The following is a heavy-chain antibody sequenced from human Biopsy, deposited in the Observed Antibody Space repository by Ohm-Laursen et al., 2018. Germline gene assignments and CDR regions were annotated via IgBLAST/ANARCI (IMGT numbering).Heavy chain of an antibody. V-gene: IGHV4-59*11. J-gene: IGHJ1*01. Sequence: SDTLSLTCTVSGGSFTGHYWTWIRQPPGKGLEWIGHISHTGYTSYKSSLKSRVTISLDTSRKHFSLRLTSLVAADTAVYYCARGSNEYGGLYFPHWGQGTLVTVSS. CDR3: ARGSNEYGGLYFPH. D-gene: IGHD4-23*01. CDR2: ISHTGYT. CDR1: GGSFTGHY.